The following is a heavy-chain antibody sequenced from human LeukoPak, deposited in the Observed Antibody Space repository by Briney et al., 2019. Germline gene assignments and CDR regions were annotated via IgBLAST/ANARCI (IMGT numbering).Heavy chain of an antibody. CDR1: GGTFSSYA. D-gene: IGHD5-18*01. J-gene: IGHJ4*02. CDR3: ARVDTAMVIDY. CDR2: IIPILGIT. V-gene: IGHV1-69*04. Sequence: ASVKVSCKASGGTFSSYAISWVRQAPGQGLEWMGRIIPILGITNYAQKFQGRVTITADKSTSTAYMELSSLRSEDTAVYYCARVDTAMVIDYWGQGTLVTVSS.